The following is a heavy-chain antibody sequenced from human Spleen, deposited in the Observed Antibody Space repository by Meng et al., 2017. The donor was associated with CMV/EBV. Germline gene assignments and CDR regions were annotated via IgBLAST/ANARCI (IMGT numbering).Heavy chain of an antibody. J-gene: IGHJ6*02. Sequence: SETLSLTCAVYGGSFSGYYWSWIRQPPGKGLEWIGEINHSGSTNYNPSLKSRVTISVDTSKNQFSLKLSSVTAADTAVYYCARVETLPNIYDFWSGYCPENYYYYGMDVWGQGTTVTVSS. D-gene: IGHD3-3*01. CDR2: INHSGST. V-gene: IGHV4-34*01. CDR1: GGSFSGYY. CDR3: ARVETLPNIYDFWSGYCPENYYYYGMDV.